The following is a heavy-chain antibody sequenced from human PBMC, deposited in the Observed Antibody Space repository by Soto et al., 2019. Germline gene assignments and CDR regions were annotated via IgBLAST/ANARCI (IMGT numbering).Heavy chain of an antibody. CDR1: GYTFTTFD. Sequence: ASVKVSCKASGYTFTTFDINWVRQAPGQGLEWMGWVNPDSGNTGYAQSFQGRVTMARNTSISTAYMELSSLRSEDTAVYYCALLAQGTHGMHFWGQGTTVTVYS. CDR3: ALLAQGTHGMHF. CDR2: VNPDSGNT. V-gene: IGHV1-8*01. D-gene: IGHD1-1*01. J-gene: IGHJ6*02.